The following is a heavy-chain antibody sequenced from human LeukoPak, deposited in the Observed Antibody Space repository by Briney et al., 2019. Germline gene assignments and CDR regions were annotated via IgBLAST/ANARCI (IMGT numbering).Heavy chain of an antibody. CDR1: GHSFSNYW. CDR3: ARLDTSGSDYFQY. CDR2: IYPADSDT. V-gene: IGHV5-51*01. D-gene: IGHD6-19*01. Sequence: GESLRISCKGSGHSFSNYWIAWVRQMPGKGLEWMGIIYPADSDTRYSPSFQGQVTISADKSISTAYLQWSSLKASDTAMYFCARLDTSGSDYFQYWGQGTLVTVSS. J-gene: IGHJ1*01.